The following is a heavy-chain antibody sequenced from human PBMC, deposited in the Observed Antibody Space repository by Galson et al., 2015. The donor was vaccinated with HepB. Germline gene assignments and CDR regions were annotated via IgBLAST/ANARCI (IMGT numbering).Heavy chain of an antibody. D-gene: IGHD3-3*01. V-gene: IGHV5-51*01. CDR1: GYSFTSYW. CDR3: ARQGGILEWSDWGGGNWFDP. Sequence: SGAEVKKPGESLKISCKGSGYSFTSYWIGWVRQMPGKGLEWMGIIYPGDSDTRYSPSFQGQVTISADKSISTAYLQWSGLKASDTAMYYCARQGGILEWSDWGGGNWFDPWGQGTLVTVSS. CDR2: IYPGDSDT. J-gene: IGHJ5*02.